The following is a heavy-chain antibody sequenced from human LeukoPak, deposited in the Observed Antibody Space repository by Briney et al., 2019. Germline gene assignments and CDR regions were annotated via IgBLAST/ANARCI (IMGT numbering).Heavy chain of an antibody. Sequence: ASVKVSCKVSGYTLTELSMHWVRQAPGKGLEWMGGFDPEDGETIYAQKFQGRVTMTEDTSTETAYMELSSLRSEDTAVYYCATFPYYYDSSGTGVNWFDPWGQGTLVTVSS. CDR3: ATFPYYYDSSGTGVNWFDP. CDR1: GYTLTELS. CDR2: FDPEDGET. D-gene: IGHD3-22*01. J-gene: IGHJ5*02. V-gene: IGHV1-24*01.